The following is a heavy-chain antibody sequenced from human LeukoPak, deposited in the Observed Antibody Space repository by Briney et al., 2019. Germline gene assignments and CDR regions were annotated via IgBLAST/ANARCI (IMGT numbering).Heavy chain of an antibody. V-gene: IGHV4-34*09. J-gene: IGHJ6*02. Sequence: SETLSLTCAVYGGSFSGYYWSWIRQPPGKGLEWIGYIYYSGSTYYNPSLKSRVTISVDTAKNQFSLKLSSVTAADMAVYYCARDQVQFLEWLPSYYYYGMDVWGQGITVTVSS. CDR3: ARDQVQFLEWLPSYYYYGMDV. D-gene: IGHD3-3*01. CDR1: GGSFSGYY. CDR2: IYYSGST.